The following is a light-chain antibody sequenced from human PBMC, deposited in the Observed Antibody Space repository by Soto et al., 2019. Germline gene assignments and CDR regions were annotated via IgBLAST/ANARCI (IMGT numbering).Light chain of an antibody. J-gene: IGKJ1*01. Sequence: DIVMTQSPDSLAVSLGERATINCKSSQSVLNRSNKKNYIGWYQQKPGQPPKPLISWASTRESGVPARFTGSGSGTDFTLTISSLQAEDAAIYYCQQCYSTLWTFGHGTQVEIK. V-gene: IGKV4-1*01. CDR2: WAS. CDR3: QQCYSTLWT. CDR1: QSVLNRSNKKNY.